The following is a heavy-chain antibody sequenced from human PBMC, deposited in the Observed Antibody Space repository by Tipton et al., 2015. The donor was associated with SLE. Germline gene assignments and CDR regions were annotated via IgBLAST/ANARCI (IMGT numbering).Heavy chain of an antibody. D-gene: IGHD3-3*01. CDR1: GGSISSSSYY. V-gene: IGHV4-39*01. J-gene: IGHJ4*02. CDR3: ASNVLRFLEWLHYFDY. CDR2: IYYSGST. Sequence: TLSLTCTVSGGSISSSSYYWGWIRQPPGKGLEWIGSIYYSGSTYYNPSLKSRVTISVDTSKNQFSLKLSSVTAADTAVYYCASNVLRFLEWLHYFDYWGQGTLVTVSS.